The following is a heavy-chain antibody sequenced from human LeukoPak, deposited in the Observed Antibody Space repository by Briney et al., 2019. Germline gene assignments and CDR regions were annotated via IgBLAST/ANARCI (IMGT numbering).Heavy chain of an antibody. Sequence: SVKVSCKASGGTFSSYAISWVRQAPGQGLEWMGGIIPIFGTANYAQKFQGRVTITADESTSTAYMELRSLRSEDAAVYYCARAHAYYYGSGSYYNYYYGMDVWGQGTTVTVSS. CDR3: ARAHAYYYGSGSYYNYYYGMDV. J-gene: IGHJ6*02. V-gene: IGHV1-69*13. CDR2: IIPIFGTA. D-gene: IGHD3-10*01. CDR1: GGTFSSYA.